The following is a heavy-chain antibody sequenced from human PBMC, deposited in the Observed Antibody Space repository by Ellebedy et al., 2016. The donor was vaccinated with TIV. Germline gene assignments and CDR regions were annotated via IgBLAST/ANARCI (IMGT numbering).Heavy chain of an antibody. CDR2: IRSKAYGGTT. D-gene: IGHD3-3*01. J-gene: IGHJ4*02. V-gene: IGHV3/OR16-6*02. Sequence: AGESLKISCAASGFTFSNAWMNWFRQAPGKGLEWVGFIRSKAYGGTTEYAASVKGRFTISRDDSKNSLYLQMNSLKTEDTAVYYCARDYDPLSYWGQGTLVTVSS. CDR3: ARDYDPLSY. CDR1: GFTFSNAW.